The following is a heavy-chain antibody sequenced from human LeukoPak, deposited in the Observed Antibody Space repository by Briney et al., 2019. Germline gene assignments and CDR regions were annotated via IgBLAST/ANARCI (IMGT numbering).Heavy chain of an antibody. CDR2: IIPIFGTA. D-gene: IGHD1-26*01. J-gene: IGHJ6*02. CDR1: GGTFSSYA. CDR3: ARSRSGSYYVRDYHYGTDV. V-gene: IGHV1-69*13. Sequence: ASVKVSCKASGGTFSSYAISWVRQAPGQGLEWMGGIIPIFGTANYAQKFQGRVTITADESTSTAYMELSSLRSEDTAVYYCARSRSGSYYVRDYHYGTDVWGQGTTVTVSS.